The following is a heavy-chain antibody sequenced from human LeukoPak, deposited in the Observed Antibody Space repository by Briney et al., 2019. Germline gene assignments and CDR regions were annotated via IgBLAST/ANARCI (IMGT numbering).Heavy chain of an antibody. D-gene: IGHD2-2*01. Sequence: EASVKVSCKASGYTFTGYYTHWVRQAPGQGLEWMGWINPNSGGTNYAQKFQGRVTVTRDTSISTAYMELSRLRSDDTAVYYCARGGAIVVVPAAIVWFDPWGQGTLVTVSS. CDR3: ARGGAIVVVPAAIVWFDP. CDR2: INPNSGGT. J-gene: IGHJ5*02. V-gene: IGHV1-2*02. CDR1: GYTFTGYY.